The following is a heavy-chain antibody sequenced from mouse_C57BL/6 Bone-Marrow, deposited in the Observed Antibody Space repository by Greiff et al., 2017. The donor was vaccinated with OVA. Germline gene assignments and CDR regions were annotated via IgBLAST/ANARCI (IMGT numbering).Heavy chain of an antibody. D-gene: IGHD1-1*01. CDR2: IYPGSGST. V-gene: IGHV1-55*01. CDR3: ARSLYYGSSYDYAMDY. CDR1: GYTFTSYW. Sequence: QVQLQQPGAELVKPGASVKMSCKASGYTFTSYWITWVKQRPGQGLEWIGDIYPGSGSTNYNEKFKSKATLTVDTSSSTAYMQLSSLTSEDSAVYYCARSLYYGSSYDYAMDYWGQGTSVTVSS. J-gene: IGHJ4*01.